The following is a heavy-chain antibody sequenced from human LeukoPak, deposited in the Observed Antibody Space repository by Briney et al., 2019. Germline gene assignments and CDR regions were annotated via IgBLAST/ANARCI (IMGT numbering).Heavy chain of an antibody. CDR3: TTGAITIFGVVRFYGMDV. CDR1: GFTFSNAW. Sequence: GGSLRLSCAASGFTFSNAWMSWVRQAPGKGLEWVGRIKSKTDGGTTDYAAPVKGRFTISRDDTKNTLYLQMNSLKTEDTAVYYCTTGAITIFGVVRFYGMDVWGQGTTVTVSS. CDR2: IKSKTDGGTT. V-gene: IGHV3-15*01. J-gene: IGHJ6*02. D-gene: IGHD3-3*01.